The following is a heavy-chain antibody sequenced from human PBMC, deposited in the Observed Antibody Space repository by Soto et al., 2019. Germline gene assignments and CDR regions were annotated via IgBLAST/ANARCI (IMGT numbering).Heavy chain of an antibody. CDR1: GYTFSRYV. J-gene: IGHJ4*02. Sequence: EVQVLDSGGGFVQPGGSLRLSCAASGYTFSRYVMTWVRLAPGKGLEWVSSISGAGTSKFYADSVKGRFTISRDNSKNSLYLEMDSLRAEDTAVCYCAKDLLRTVTTLGHWGQGTLVTVSS. D-gene: IGHD4-17*01. V-gene: IGHV3-23*01. CDR3: AKDLLRTVTTLGH. CDR2: ISGAGTSK.